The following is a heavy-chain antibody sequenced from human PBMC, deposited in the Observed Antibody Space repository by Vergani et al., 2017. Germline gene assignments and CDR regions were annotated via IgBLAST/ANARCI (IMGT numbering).Heavy chain of an antibody. V-gene: IGHV4-59*01. CDR3: ASGYGFWSGYPYFDY. CDR1: GGSISSYY. D-gene: IGHD3-3*01. CDR2: IYYSGST. J-gene: IGHJ4*02. Sequence: QVQLQESGPGLVKPSETLSLTCTVSGGSISSYYWSWIRQPPGRGLEWIGYIYYSGSTNYNPSLKSRVTISVDTSKNQFSLKLSSVTAADTAVYYCASGYGFWSGYPYFDYWGKGTLVTVSS.